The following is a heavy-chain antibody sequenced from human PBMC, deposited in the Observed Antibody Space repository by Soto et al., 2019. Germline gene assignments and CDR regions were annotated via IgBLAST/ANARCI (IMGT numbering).Heavy chain of an antibody. CDR3: AKFWGVTTVVTDYYCDY. J-gene: IGHJ4*02. D-gene: IGHD4-17*01. CDR2: ISYDGSNK. Sequence: QVQLVESGGGVVQPGRSLRLSCAASGFTFSSYGMHWVRQAPGKGLEWVAVISYDGSNKYYADSVKGRFTISRDNSKNTMYLQMNSLRAEDTSVYYCAKFWGVTTVVTDYYCDYWGQGTLVTVSS. CDR1: GFTFSSYG. V-gene: IGHV3-30*18.